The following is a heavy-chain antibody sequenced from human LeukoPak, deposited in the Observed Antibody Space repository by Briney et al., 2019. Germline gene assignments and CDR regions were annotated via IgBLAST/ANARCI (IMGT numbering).Heavy chain of an antibody. D-gene: IGHD6-25*01. CDR3: ATQRGGTPAY. CDR2: ITNDGRST. J-gene: IGHJ4*02. V-gene: IGHV3-74*01. CDR1: GFSFSNFG. Sequence: PGGSLRLSCAASGFSFSNFGMNWVRQGLGKGLVWVSRITNDGRSTTYADSVKGRFTISRDNAKNMLYLQVNSLRAEDTAVYYCATQRGGTPAYGGQGPLVPVSS.